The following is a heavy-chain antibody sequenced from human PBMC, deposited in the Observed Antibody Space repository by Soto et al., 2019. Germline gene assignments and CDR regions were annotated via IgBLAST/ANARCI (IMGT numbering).Heavy chain of an antibody. CDR3: ATRRDASYYYYGMDV. CDR1: GFTFSTYA. J-gene: IGHJ6*02. CDR2: ISGSGGST. Sequence: EVQLLESGGGLVQPGGSLRLSCAASGFTFSTYAMSWVRQAPGKGLEWGSAISGSGGSTYYADSVKGRFTISRDNSKDTLLLKRNSMRAEDTAVYYCATRRDASYYYYGMDVWGQGTTVTVSS. D-gene: IGHD2-2*01. V-gene: IGHV3-23*01.